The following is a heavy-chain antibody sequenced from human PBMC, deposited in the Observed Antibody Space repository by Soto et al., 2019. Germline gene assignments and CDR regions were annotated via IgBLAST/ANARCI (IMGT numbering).Heavy chain of an antibody. CDR2: IYWDDDK. CDR3: AHKRECGRSTYYLYFDY. CDR1: GFSLSTSGVG. Sequence: QITLKESGPTLVKPTQTLTLTCTFSGFSLSTSGVGVGWIRQPPGKALEWLASIYWDDDKRYSPSLKSRLTITTDTSKNQVVHTMTNMDPVDTATYCCAHKRECGRSTYYLYFDYWGQGTLVTVSS. V-gene: IGHV2-5*02. J-gene: IGHJ4*02. D-gene: IGHD2-15*01.